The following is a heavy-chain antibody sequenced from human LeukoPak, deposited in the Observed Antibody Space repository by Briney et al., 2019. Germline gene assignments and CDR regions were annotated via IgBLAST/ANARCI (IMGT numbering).Heavy chain of an antibody. D-gene: IGHD5-18*01. Sequence: SETLSLTCTVSGYSISSGYYWGWIRQPPGKGLEWIGEINHSGSTNYNPSLKSRVTISVDTSKNQFSLKLSSVTAADTAVYYCARGKPLMHRYSYGYTHFDYWGQGTLVTVSS. CDR2: INHSGST. CDR1: GYSISSGYY. CDR3: ARGKPLMHRYSYGYTHFDY. J-gene: IGHJ4*02. V-gene: IGHV4-38-2*02.